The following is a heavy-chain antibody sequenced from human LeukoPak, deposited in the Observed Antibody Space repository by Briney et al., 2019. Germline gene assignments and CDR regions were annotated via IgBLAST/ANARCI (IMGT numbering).Heavy chain of an antibody. CDR3: ARALGAFDI. Sequence: SETLSLTCAVSGGSISSGGYSWSWIRQPPGKGLEWIGYIYYSGSTYYNPSLKSRVTISLDKSKNQVSLKLNSVTAADTAVYYCARALGAFDIWGQGTMVTVSS. J-gene: IGHJ3*02. CDR1: GGSISSGGYS. V-gene: IGHV4-30-4*07. CDR2: IYYSGST.